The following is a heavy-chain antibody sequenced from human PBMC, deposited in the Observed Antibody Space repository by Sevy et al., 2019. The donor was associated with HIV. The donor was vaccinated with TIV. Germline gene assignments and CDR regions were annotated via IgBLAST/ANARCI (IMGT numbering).Heavy chain of an antibody. V-gene: IGHV4-39*01. J-gene: IGHJ4*02. Sequence: SETLSLTCTVFGGSISSDSYNWGWIRQPPGKGLEWIGSISNSGDTHYNPSVKSRLSMSVDTSKNQFSLNLASVTAADTAVYFCARHYGGSADFWGQGTLVTVSS. CDR2: ISNSGDT. D-gene: IGHD2-15*01. CDR3: ARHYGGSADF. CDR1: GGSISSDSYN.